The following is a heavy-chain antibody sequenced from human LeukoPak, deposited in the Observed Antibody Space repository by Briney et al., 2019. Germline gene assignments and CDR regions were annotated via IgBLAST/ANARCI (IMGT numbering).Heavy chain of an antibody. D-gene: IGHD1/OR15-1a*01. V-gene: IGHV3-23*01. CDR3: AKGRTNDY. J-gene: IGHJ4*02. CDR1: GFTFSTYA. CDR2: ISDTGGNT. Sequence: PGGSLRLSCAASGFTFSTYAMSWVRQTPERGLEWVSAISDTGGNTFYAGSVKGRFTISRDNSKNTLYLQMNSLRAEDTAIYYCAKGRTNDYWGQGTLVAVSS.